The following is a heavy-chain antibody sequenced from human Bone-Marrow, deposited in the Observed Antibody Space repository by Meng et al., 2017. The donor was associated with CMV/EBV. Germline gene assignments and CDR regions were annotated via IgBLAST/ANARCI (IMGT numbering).Heavy chain of an antibody. CDR2: IIPIFGTA. CDR1: GGTFSSYA. Sequence: SVKVSCKASGGTFSSYAISWVRQAPGQGLEWMGGIIPIFGTANYAQKFQGRVTITTDESTSTAYMELSSLRSEDTAVYYCARVGHGDFWSHLGYYFDYWGQGTLVTVSS. D-gene: IGHD3-3*01. J-gene: IGHJ4*02. V-gene: IGHV1-69*05. CDR3: ARVGHGDFWSHLGYYFDY.